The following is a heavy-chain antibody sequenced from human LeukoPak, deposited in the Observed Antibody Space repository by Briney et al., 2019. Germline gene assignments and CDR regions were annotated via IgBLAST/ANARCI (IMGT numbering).Heavy chain of an antibody. D-gene: IGHD6-13*01. J-gene: IGHJ3*01. CDR3: AVSSSWYWGRFGDAFDV. V-gene: IGHV5-51*01. Sequence: GESLKISRKGSGYSFTSYWIGWVRQMPGKGLEWMGIIYPGDSDTRYSPSFQGQVTISADKSITTAYLQWSSLKASDTAIYYCAVSSSWYWGRFGDAFDVWGQGTMVTVSS. CDR2: IYPGDSDT. CDR1: GYSFTSYW.